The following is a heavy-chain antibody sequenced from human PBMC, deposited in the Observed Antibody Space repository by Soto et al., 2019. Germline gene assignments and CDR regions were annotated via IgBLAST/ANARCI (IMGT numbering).Heavy chain of an antibody. Sequence: EVQLVESGGGLVQPGGSLRLSCAASGFTVSSNYMSWVRQAPGKGLEWVSVIYSGGSTYYADSVKGRFTISRDNSKNTLYLQMNSLRAEDTAVYYCARLSSGRTLDYWGQGTLVTVSS. J-gene: IGHJ4*02. CDR3: ARLSSGRTLDY. CDR1: GFTVSSNY. CDR2: IYSGGST. V-gene: IGHV3-66*04. D-gene: IGHD6-19*01.